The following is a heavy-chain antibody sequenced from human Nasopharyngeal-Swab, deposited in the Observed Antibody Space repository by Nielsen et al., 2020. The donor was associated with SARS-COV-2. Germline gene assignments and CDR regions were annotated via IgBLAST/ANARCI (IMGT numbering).Heavy chain of an antibody. D-gene: IGHD2-15*01. CDR3: ARGRDLRYCSGGSCYQNKWFDP. CDR1: GGSISSSSDY. J-gene: IGHJ5*02. CDR2: VHFSGNS. Sequence: SDTLSLTCSLSGGSISSSSDYWDWIRQPPGEGLEWIGSVHFSGNSFYNPSLKSRVTISVDTSKSQFSLRLSSVTAADTAVYYCARGRDLRYCSGGSCYQNKWFDPWGQGTLVTVSS. V-gene: IGHV4-39*07.